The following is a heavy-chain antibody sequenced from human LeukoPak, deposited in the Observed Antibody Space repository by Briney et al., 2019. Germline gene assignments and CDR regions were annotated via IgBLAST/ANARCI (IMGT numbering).Heavy chain of an antibody. J-gene: IGHJ4*02. V-gene: IGHV3-30*03. CDR2: VSSDGTNK. D-gene: IGHD3-10*02. CDR1: GFPFTTYG. CDR3: ARGTMFPYYFDY. Sequence: GGSLRLSCAASGFPFTTYGMHWVRQSPGEGLQWVALVSSDGTNKYYSDSVKGRFTISRDNAKNSLYLQMNSLRAEDTAVYYCARGTMFPYYFDYWGQGTLVTVSS.